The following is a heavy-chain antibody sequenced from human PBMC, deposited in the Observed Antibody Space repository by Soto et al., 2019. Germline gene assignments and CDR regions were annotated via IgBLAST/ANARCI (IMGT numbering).Heavy chain of an antibody. CDR3: ARDQSLGY. CDR2: IYYSGST. Sequence: QVQLQESGPGLVKPSETLSLTCTVSGGSISSYYWSWIRQPPGKGLEWIGYIYYSGSTNYNPSLKSRVTISVDTSKNQFSLKLSSVTAADTAVYYCARDQSLGYWGQGTLVTVSS. CDR1: GGSISSYY. V-gene: IGHV4-59*01. J-gene: IGHJ4*02.